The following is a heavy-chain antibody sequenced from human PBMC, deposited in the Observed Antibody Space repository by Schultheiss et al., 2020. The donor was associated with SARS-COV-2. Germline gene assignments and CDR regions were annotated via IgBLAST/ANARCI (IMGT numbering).Heavy chain of an antibody. Sequence: GGSLRLSCAASGFTFSSYGMYWVRQAPGKGLEWVAVIWYDGSKKYYVDSVKGRFTISRDNSKNSLYLQMNSLRAEDTAVYYCARAPTTVVTPDYWGQGTLVTVSS. V-gene: IGHV3-33*01. CDR2: IWYDGSKK. J-gene: IGHJ4*02. D-gene: IGHD4-23*01. CDR3: ARAPTTVVTPDY. CDR1: GFTFSSYG.